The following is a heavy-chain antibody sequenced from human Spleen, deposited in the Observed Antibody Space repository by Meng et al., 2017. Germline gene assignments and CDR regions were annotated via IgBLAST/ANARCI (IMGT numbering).Heavy chain of an antibody. V-gene: IGHV1-3*01. CDR2: INAGNGNT. D-gene: IGHD3-22*01. CDR3: ARDGVYDSSGYSIRAGAFDI. CDR1: GYSFTTYA. J-gene: IGHJ3*02. Sequence: ASVKVFCKASGYSFTTYAMHWVRQAPGQILEWMGWINAGNGNTRYSQKFQGRVTITRDTSASTAYMELSSLRSEDTAVYYCARDGVYDSSGYSIRAGAFDIWGQGTMVTVSS.